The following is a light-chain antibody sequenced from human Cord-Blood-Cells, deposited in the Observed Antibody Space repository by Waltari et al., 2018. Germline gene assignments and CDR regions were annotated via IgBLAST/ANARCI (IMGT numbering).Light chain of an antibody. CDR1: SSDVGGYNY. Sequence: QSALTQPRSVYGSPGQSVTISCTGTSSDVGGYNYVPWYPQHPSKAPKLMFYDVSRRPSGVPDRFSGSKSGNTASLTISGLQAEDEADYSCCSYAGSYTLMFGGGTKLTVL. CDR3: CSYAGSYTLM. V-gene: IGLV2-11*01. CDR2: DVS. J-gene: IGLJ3*02.